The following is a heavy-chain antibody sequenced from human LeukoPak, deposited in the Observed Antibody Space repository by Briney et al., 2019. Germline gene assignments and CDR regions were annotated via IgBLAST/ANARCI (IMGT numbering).Heavy chain of an antibody. J-gene: IGHJ4*02. CDR1: AGSITNYY. V-gene: IGHV4-59*08. CDR2: IYSSGNT. CDR3: ARLSHSADSSWFFDY. D-gene: IGHD6-13*01. Sequence: SETLSLTCSVSAGSITNYYWSWIRQPPGKGLEWIAYIYSSGNTNYNPSLKSRVTISVYTSKNQFSLNLTSVTAADTAVYYCARLSHSADSSWFFDYWGQGTLVTVSS.